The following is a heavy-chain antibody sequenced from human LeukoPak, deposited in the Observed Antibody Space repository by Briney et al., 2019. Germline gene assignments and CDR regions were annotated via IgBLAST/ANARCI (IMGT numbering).Heavy chain of an antibody. V-gene: IGHV3-23*01. J-gene: IGHJ4*02. CDR3: AKDPIWSGYSQYYFDY. Sequence: GGSLRLSCAASGFTLSSYAMSWVRQAPGKGLEWVSAISGSGGSTYYADSVKGRFTISRDNSKNTLYLQMNSLRAEDTAVYYCAKDPIWSGYSQYYFDYWGQGTLVTVSS. D-gene: IGHD3-3*01. CDR2: ISGSGGST. CDR1: GFTLSSYA.